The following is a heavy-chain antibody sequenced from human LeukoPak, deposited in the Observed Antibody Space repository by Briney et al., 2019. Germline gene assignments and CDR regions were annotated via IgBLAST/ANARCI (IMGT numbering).Heavy chain of an antibody. J-gene: IGHJ3*02. CDR3: ARVPPNNLTGDAFDI. CDR2: INPNSGGT. D-gene: IGHD1/OR15-1a*01. CDR1: GYTFTGYY. V-gene: IGHV1-2*02. Sequence: ASVKVSCKASGYTFTGYYMHWVRQAPGQGLEWMGWINPNSGGTNYAQKFQGRVTMTRDMSTSTVYMELSSLRSEDTAVYYCARVPPNNLTGDAFDIWGQGTMVTVSS.